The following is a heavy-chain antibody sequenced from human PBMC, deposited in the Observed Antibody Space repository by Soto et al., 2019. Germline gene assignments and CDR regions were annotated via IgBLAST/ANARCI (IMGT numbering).Heavy chain of an antibody. J-gene: IGHJ4*02. CDR1: GYTFTSYD. CDR2: MNPNSGNT. Sequence: VASVKVSCKASGYTFTSYDINWVRQATGQGLEWMGWMNPNSGNTGYAQKFQGRVTMTRNTSISTAYMELSSLRSEDTAVYYCARVEDDYSNYGESFDYWGQGTLVTVSS. CDR3: ARVEDDYSNYGESFDY. V-gene: IGHV1-8*01. D-gene: IGHD4-4*01.